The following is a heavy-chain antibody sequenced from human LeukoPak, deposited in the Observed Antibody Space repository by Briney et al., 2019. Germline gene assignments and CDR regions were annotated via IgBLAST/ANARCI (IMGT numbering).Heavy chain of an antibody. Sequence: PGGSLRLSCSASGFTLSSLEMHWVRQAPGKGLEYVSAISRNGGSTYYADSVKGRFTISRDNSKNTLYLQMSSLRAEDTAVYYCVNQISGWVYWGQGTLVTVSS. CDR1: GFTLSSLE. D-gene: IGHD6-19*01. CDR2: ISRNGGST. J-gene: IGHJ4*02. V-gene: IGHV3-64D*06. CDR3: VNQISGWVY.